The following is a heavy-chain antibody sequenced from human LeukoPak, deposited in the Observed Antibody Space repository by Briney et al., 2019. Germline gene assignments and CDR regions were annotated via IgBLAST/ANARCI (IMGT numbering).Heavy chain of an antibody. J-gene: IGHJ4*02. CDR3: AKAEGFDILTGLDY. D-gene: IGHD3-9*01. V-gene: IGHV3-23*01. CDR2: IGASGGST. CDR1: GFTFSSYA. Sequence: GGSLRLSCATSGFTFSSYAMSWVRQAPGKGLEWVSGIGASGGSTYYADSVKGRFTISRDNSKNTLYLQMNSLRTEDTAVYYCAKAEGFDILTGLDYWGQGTLVTVSS.